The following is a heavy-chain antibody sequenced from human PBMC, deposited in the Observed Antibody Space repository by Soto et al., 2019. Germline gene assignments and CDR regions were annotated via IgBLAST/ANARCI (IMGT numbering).Heavy chain of an antibody. J-gene: IGHJ2*01. V-gene: IGHV3-21*01. CDR2: ISSSSSYI. Sequence: GGSLRLSCAASGFTFSSYSMNWVRQAPGKGLEWVSSISSSSSYIYYAELVKGRFTITRDNAKTSLYLQITSLRAEDTAVYFCARDHCSGGSCLFPHWYFDLWGRATLVTVSS. CDR3: ARDHCSGGSCLFPHWYFDL. D-gene: IGHD2-15*01. CDR1: GFTFSSYS.